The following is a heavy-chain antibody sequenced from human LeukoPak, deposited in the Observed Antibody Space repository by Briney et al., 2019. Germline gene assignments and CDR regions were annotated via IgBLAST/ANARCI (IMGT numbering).Heavy chain of an antibody. J-gene: IGHJ4*02. D-gene: IGHD6-13*01. V-gene: IGHV4-4*07. CDR1: GESINSSY. CDR3: ARDVVAAAGSFGY. CDR2: IYSSGST. Sequence: SETLSLTCTVSGESINSSYWSWIRQPAGKGLEWIGRIYSSGSTNYSPSLKSRVTMSVDTSKNQFSLKLSSVTAADTAVYYCARDVVAAAGSFGYWGQGTQVTVSS.